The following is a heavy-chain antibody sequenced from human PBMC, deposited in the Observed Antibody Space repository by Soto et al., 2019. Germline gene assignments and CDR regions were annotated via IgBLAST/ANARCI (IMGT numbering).Heavy chain of an antibody. CDR2: ISGSGATT. D-gene: IGHD3-9*01. J-gene: IGHJ5*01. Sequence: PGGSLRLSCAASGFTFSSYAMTWVRQAPGKGLEWVSGISGSGATTSYADSVKGGFTVSRHNSKNTLYLQMNSMRVEDTAVYHCAKLRYFDWSAYNWFEYEGQGTPVTVSS. V-gene: IGHV3-23*01. CDR3: AKLRYFDWSAYNWFEY. CDR1: GFTFSSYA.